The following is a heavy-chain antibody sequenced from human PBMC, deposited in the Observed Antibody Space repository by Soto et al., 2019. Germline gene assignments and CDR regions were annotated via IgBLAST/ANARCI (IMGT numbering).Heavy chain of an antibody. D-gene: IGHD2-2*01. CDR1: GGSISSYY. J-gene: IGHJ6*02. V-gene: IGHV4-59*12. CDR2: IYYSGSA. CDR3: ARDGYCISTSCRKGSMDV. Sequence: SETLSLTCTVSGGSISSYYWSWIRQPPGKGLEWIGYIYYSGSAYYNPSLKSRVTISVDTSKNQFSLKLSSVTAADTAVYYCARDGYCISTSCRKGSMDVWGQGTTVTVSS.